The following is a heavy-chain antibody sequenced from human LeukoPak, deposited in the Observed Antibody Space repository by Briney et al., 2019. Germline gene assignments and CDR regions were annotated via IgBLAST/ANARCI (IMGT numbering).Heavy chain of an antibody. V-gene: IGHV4-30-2*01. CDR2: IYHSGST. Sequence: SETLSLTCTVSGGSISSGGYYWSWIRQPPGKGLEWIGYIYHSGSTYYNPSLKSRVTISVDRSKNQFSLKVSSVTAADTAVYYCAREGGSSRYRDGYFDYWGQGTLVTVSS. CDR1: GGSISSGGYY. D-gene: IGHD6-6*01. CDR3: AREGGSSRYRDGYFDY. J-gene: IGHJ4*02.